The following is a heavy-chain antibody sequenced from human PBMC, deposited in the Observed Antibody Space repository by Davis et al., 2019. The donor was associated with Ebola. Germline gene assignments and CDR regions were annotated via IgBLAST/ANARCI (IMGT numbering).Heavy chain of an antibody. Sequence: GGSLKISCAGSGFTFSGYWMHWVRQAPGKGLEWVSAISGSGGSTYYADSVKGRFTISRDNSKNTLYLQMNSLRAEDTAVYYCAKDLFSTAMVSPLDYWGQGTLVTVSS. J-gene: IGHJ4*02. CDR3: AKDLFSTAMVSPLDY. V-gene: IGHV3-23*01. CDR1: GFTFSGYW. CDR2: ISGSGGST. D-gene: IGHD5-18*01.